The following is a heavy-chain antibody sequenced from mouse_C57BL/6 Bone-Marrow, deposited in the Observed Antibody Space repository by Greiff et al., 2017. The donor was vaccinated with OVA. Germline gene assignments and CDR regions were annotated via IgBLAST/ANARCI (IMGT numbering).Heavy chain of an antibody. D-gene: IGHD2-4*01. V-gene: IGHV10-1*01. J-gene: IGHJ2*01. Sequence: EVKLVESGGGLVQPKGSLKLSCAASGFSFNTYAMNWVRQAPGKGLEWVARIRSKSNNYATYYADSVKDRFTISRDDSESMLYLQMNNLKTQNTAMYYSVRKYYDYDRDFDYWGQGTTLTVSA. CDR2: IRSKSNNYAT. CDR1: GFSFNTYA. CDR3: VRKYYDYDRDFDY.